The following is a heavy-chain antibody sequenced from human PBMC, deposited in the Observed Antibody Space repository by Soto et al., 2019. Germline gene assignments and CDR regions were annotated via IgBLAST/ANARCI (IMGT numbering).Heavy chain of an antibody. D-gene: IGHD3-16*01. CDR1: GFAFSRSA. Sequence: EVQLLESGGGLIQPGGSLRLSCAASGFAFSRSAMAWVRQAPEKGLEWVSPISEGGGTTFYAGSVEGRFTISRDNSKNTLYLQMNSVRADDTAVYYCAKGGYRHAYDWGRGTVVTVSA. CDR2: ISEGGGTT. V-gene: IGHV3-23*01. J-gene: IGHJ4*02. CDR3: AKGGYRHAYD.